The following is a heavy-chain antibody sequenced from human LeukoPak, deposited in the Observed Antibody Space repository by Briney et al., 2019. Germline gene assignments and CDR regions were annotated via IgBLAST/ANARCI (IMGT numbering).Heavy chain of an antibody. J-gene: IGHJ4*02. CDR3: VRDFTNIRGGGYFDN. CDR1: GFLFSSYF. Sequence: GKSLTLASAAAGFLFSSYFMHCLRQAPGKWLEWVAATGFDGGKIYYTDSVEGRFTISRDNCPHTIYLQMNRLRAADPAVNHCVRDFTNIRGGGYFDNWGQGTVVTVSS. V-gene: IGHV3-33*01. CDR2: TGFDGGKI. D-gene: IGHD2/OR15-2a*01.